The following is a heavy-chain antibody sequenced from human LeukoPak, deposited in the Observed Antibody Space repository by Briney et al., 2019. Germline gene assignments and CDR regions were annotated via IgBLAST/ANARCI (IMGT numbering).Heavy chain of an antibody. V-gene: IGHV3-48*01. Sequence: GGSLRLSCAASGFTFSSYSMNWVRRAPGKGLEWVSYISSSSSTIYYADSVKGRFTISRDNAKNSLYLQMNSLRAEDTAVYYCARGARSSGYYEDDAFDIWGQGTMVTVSS. CDR2: ISSSSSTI. CDR1: GFTFSSYS. D-gene: IGHD3-22*01. J-gene: IGHJ3*02. CDR3: ARGARSSGYYEDDAFDI.